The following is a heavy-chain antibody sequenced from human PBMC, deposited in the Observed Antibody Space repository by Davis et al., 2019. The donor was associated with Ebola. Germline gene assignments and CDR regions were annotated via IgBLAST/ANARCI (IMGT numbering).Heavy chain of an antibody. CDR2: ISGRGGST. CDR3: ARDPRYCDSTSCSTYMDV. V-gene: IGHV3-23*01. D-gene: IGHD2-2*01. CDR1: GFTFSSYA. Sequence: GESLKISCAASGFTFSSYALRWVRQAPGKGREWVSAISGRGGSTYYADSVKGRFTISRDNSKNTLYLQMNSLRPEDTAVYYCARDPRYCDSTSCSTYMDVWVKGTTVTVSS. J-gene: IGHJ6*03.